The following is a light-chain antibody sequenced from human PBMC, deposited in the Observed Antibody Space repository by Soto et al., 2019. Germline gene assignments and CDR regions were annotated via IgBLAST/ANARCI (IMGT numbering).Light chain of an antibody. J-gene: IGLJ1*01. V-gene: IGLV2-14*01. CDR2: EVT. CDR3: TSFTTINTLV. Sequence: QSALTQPASVSGSPGQSITISCTGPSSDVVDDNYVSWYQQHPGEAPRLLIHEVTNRPSGVSNRFSGSKSGNMASLTISGLQAEDEADYYCTSFTTINTLVFGDGTKVTVL. CDR1: SSDVVDDNY.